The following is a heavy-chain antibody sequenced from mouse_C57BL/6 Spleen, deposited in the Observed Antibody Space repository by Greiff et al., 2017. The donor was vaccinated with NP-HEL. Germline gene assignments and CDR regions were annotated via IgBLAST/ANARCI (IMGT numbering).Heavy chain of an antibody. J-gene: IGHJ2*01. V-gene: IGHV1-4*01. CDR1: GYTFTSYT. Sequence: VQLQQSGAELARPGASVKMSCKASGYTFTSYTMHWVKQRPGQGLEWIGYINPSSGYTTYDQKFKDKATLTADKSSSTAYMQLRSLTSVDSAVDCCARSTTLEYYWGQCTTLTVAS. CDR2: INPSSGYT. CDR3: ARSTTLEYY. D-gene: IGHD1-1*01.